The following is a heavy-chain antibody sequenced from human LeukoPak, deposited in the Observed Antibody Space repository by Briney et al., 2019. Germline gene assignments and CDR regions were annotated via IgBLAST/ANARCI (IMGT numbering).Heavy chain of an antibody. CDR1: GFTFSSYA. CDR2: ISYDGSNK. D-gene: IGHD2-15*01. J-gene: IGHJ5*02. CDR3: ARDPNPYQGYCSGGSCFNWFDP. V-gene: IGHV3-30*04. Sequence: PGGSLRLSCAASGFTFSSYAMHWVRQAPGKGLEWVAVISYDGSNKYYADSVKGRFTISRDNSKNTLYLQMNSLRAEDTAVYYCARDPNPYQGYCSGGSCFNWFDPWGQGTLVTVSS.